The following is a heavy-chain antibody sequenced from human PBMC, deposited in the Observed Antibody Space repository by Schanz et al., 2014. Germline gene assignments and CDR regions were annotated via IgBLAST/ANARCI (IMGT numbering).Heavy chain of an antibody. J-gene: IGHJ6*02. CDR1: GFTFADYY. V-gene: IGHV3-11*01. CDR3: RLWFGELYYGMDV. D-gene: IGHD3-10*01. Sequence: VQLVGSGGDLVQPGGSLRLSCAGSGFTFADYYMTWIRQAPGKGLEWISYVSSYDTTVSYADSVKGRFTISRDNAKNSVYLQMNSLRAEDTAVYYCRLWFGELYYGMDVWGQGTTVTVSS. CDR2: VSSYDTTV.